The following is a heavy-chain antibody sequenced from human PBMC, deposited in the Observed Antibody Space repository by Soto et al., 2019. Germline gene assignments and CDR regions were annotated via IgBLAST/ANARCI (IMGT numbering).Heavy chain of an antibody. CDR1: GGTFSSYT. CDR3: ARDHEALPPIVRGVGFDY. CDR2: IIPILGIA. V-gene: IGHV1-69*08. D-gene: IGHD3-10*01. Sequence: QVQLVQSGAEVKKPGSSVKVSCKASGGTFSSYTISWVRQAPGQGLEWMGRIIPILGIANYAQKFQGRVKITADKSTGTAYLELSSLRSEDTDVYYCARDHEALPPIVRGVGFDYWGQGTLVTVSS. J-gene: IGHJ4*02.